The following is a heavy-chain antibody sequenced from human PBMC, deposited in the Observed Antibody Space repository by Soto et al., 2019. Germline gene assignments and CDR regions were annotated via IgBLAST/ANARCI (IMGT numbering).Heavy chain of an antibody. J-gene: IGHJ6*02. Sequence: SVKVSCKASGGTFSSYAIGWVRQAPGQGLEWMGGIIPIFGTANYAQKFQGRVTITADESTSTAYMELSSLRSEDTAMYYCASRVGYYDILTGYYSNPYGMDVWGQGTTVTVSS. V-gene: IGHV1-69*13. CDR2: IIPIFGTA. CDR1: GGTFSSYA. D-gene: IGHD3-9*01. CDR3: ASRVGYYDILTGYYSNPYGMDV.